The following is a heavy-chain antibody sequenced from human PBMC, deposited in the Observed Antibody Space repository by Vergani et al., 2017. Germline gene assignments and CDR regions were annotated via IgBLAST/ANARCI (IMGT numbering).Heavy chain of an antibody. J-gene: IGHJ6*02. Sequence: QVQLVQSGAEVKKPGASVKLPCNTSGYSFFSTYYIHWVRQAPGQGLEWMGIINPSRGSTNYAHQFQGRVTMTRDTSTSTVYMELSSLRSEDTAVYYCARGFPETTRMEGFDVWGQGTTVIVSS. CDR3: ARGFPETTRMEGFDV. D-gene: IGHD1-1*01. V-gene: IGHV1-46*01. CDR2: INPSRGST. CDR1: GYSFFSTYY.